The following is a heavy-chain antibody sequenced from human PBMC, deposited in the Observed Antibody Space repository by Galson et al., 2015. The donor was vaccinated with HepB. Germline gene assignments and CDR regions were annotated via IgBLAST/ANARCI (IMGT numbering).Heavy chain of an antibody. Sequence: SLRLSCAASGFTFSSYAMHWVRQAPGKGLEYVSAISSNGGSTYYANSVKGRFTISRDNSKNTLYLQMGSLRAEDMAVYYCARRGPIHYGSGSTDWTYGMDVWGQGTTVTVSS. D-gene: IGHD3-10*01. CDR3: ARRGPIHYGSGSTDWTYGMDV. J-gene: IGHJ6*02. V-gene: IGHV3-64*01. CDR1: GFTFSSYA. CDR2: ISSNGGST.